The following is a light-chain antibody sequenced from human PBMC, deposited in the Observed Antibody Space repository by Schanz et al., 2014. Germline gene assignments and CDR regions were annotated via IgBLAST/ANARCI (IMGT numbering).Light chain of an antibody. Sequence: QSVLTQPRSVSGSPGQSVTISCTGTSSDVGGYNYVSWYQQHPGKAPKLMIYEVNKRPSGVPDRFSGSKSGNTASLTVSGLQAEDEADYYCSSNGGVNIYVFGTGTRLTVL. CDR3: SSNGGVNIYV. V-gene: IGLV2-8*01. CDR2: EVN. J-gene: IGLJ1*01. CDR1: SSDVGGYNY.